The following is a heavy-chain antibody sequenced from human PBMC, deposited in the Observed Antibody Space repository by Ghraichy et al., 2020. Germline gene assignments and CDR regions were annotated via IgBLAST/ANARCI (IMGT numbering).Heavy chain of an antibody. Sequence: GGSLRLSCAATGFTFSTYSMAWVRQAPGKGLQWVSSINNNSTYIYYSDSVKGRFTISRDNAENSLYLQMNSLRAEDTAVYYCARGEVTLTYFHYWGQGTRVTVSA. V-gene: IGHV3-21*01. D-gene: IGHD2-21*02. CDR3: ARGEVTLTYFHY. CDR2: INNNSTYI. CDR1: GFTFSTYS. J-gene: IGHJ4*02.